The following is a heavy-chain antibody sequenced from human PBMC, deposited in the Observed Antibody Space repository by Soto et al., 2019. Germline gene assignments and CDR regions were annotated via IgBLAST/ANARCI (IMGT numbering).Heavy chain of an antibody. J-gene: IGHJ4*02. D-gene: IGHD2-15*01. CDR3: AKVGPRGVVVAATPF. V-gene: IGHV4-39*07. Sequence: PSETLSLTCTVSGGSISSSSYYWGWIRQPPGKGLEWIGSIFYSGSTYYNPSLKSRVTISLDTSKNQFSLKLTSVNAADTAVYYCAKVGPRGVVVAATPFWGQGTLVTVSS. CDR2: IFYSGST. CDR1: GGSISSSSYY.